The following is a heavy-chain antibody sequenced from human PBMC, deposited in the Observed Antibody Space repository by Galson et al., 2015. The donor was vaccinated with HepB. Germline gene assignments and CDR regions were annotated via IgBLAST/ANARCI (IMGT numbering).Heavy chain of an antibody. J-gene: IGHJ4*02. D-gene: IGHD2-2*01. CDR2: ITNTGYST. V-gene: IGHV3-23*01. CDR1: GFTFSRHA. CDR3: AKGDRFVPYCSNSSCYDTFAS. Sequence: ALRLSCAGSGFTFSRHAITWVRQAPGKGLDWASSITNTGYSTYYTDSVRGRFSISRDNSKNTVYLQMNSLRAEDTAIYYCAKGDRFVPYCSNSSCYDTFASWGQGTLVTVSS.